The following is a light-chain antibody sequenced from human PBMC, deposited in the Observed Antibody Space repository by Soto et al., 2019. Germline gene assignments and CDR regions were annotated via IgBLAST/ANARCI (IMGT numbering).Light chain of an antibody. J-gene: IGLJ2*01. CDR2: DSD. V-gene: IGLV1-51*01. CDR1: SANIGSNY. CDR3: GAWDSSLSVVV. Sequence: QSVLTQPPSVSAAPGQKVTVSCSGSSANIGSNYVSWYQQLPGTAPKLVIYDSDERASEIPDRFSGSKSGTSATLDITGLQTGDEADYYCGAWDSSLSVVVFGGGTKLTVL.